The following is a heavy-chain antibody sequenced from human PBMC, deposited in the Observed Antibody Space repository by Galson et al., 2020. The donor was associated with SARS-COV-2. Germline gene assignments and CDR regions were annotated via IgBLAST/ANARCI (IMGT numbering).Heavy chain of an antibody. CDR2: ISGSGSRT. V-gene: IGHV3-23*01. D-gene: IGHD6-6*01. CDR1: GFSFNNYA. CDR3: AKRDVSSSTPERLGGFGMDV. Sequence: GGSLRLSCVVYGFSFNNYAMCWDRQAPGKGLEWVSGISGSGSRTDYADSVKCRFTISRDNSKTTLSLQMNSLGAEDTAVYYCAKRDVSSSTPERLGGFGMDVWGQGTTVTVSS. J-gene: IGHJ6*02.